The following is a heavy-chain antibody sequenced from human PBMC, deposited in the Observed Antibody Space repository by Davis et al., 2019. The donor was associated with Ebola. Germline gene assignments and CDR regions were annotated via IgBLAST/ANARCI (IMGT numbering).Heavy chain of an antibody. CDR3: ARDYSSSSWYYYGMDV. CDR1: GYTFTSYG. J-gene: IGHJ6*02. CDR2: ISAYNGNT. V-gene: IGHV1-18*01. D-gene: IGHD6-6*01. Sequence: ASVKVSCKASGYTFTSYGISWVRQAPGQGLEWMGWISAYNGNTNYAQKLQGRVTMTTDTSTSTAYMKLSSLRSEDTAVYYCARDYSSSSWYYYGMDVWGQGTTVTVSS.